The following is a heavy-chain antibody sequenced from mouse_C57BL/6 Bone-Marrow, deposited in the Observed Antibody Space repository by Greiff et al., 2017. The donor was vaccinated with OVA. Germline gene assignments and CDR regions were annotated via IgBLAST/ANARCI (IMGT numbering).Heavy chain of an antibody. CDR1: GFTFSDYY. CDR2: ISNGGGST. V-gene: IGHV5-12*01. CDR3: ARLDYDLYYAMDY. D-gene: IGHD2-4*01. J-gene: IGHJ4*01. Sequence: EVQGVESGGGLVQPGGSLKLSCAASGFTFSDYYMYWVRQTPEKRLEWVAYISNGGGSTYYPDTVKGRFTISRDNAKNTLYLQMSRLKSEDTAMYYCARLDYDLYYAMDYWGQGTSVTVSS.